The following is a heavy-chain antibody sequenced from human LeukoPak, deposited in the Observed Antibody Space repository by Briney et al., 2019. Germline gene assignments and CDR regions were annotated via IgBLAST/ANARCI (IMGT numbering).Heavy chain of an antibody. CDR2: IKSEGSST. Sequence: GGSLTLSCAPSGLTFSIHWAHWVRQAPEGGLVWVSRIKSEGSSTSYADSVKGGFTTSRDNAKNTLYLQMNSLRAEDTAVYYCARDTLPRRAFDIWGQGTMVTVSS. J-gene: IGHJ3*02. CDR3: ARDTLPRRAFDI. V-gene: IGHV3-74*01. CDR1: GLTFSIHW. D-gene: IGHD3-16*01.